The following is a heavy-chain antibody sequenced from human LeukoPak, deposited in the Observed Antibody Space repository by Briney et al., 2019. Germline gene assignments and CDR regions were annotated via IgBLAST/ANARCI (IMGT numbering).Heavy chain of an antibody. CDR1: GFSVTSSY. CDR2: IYADGTT. J-gene: IGHJ2*01. Sequence: GGSLRLSCAASGFSVTSSYMTWFRQSPGKGLAWVSHIYADGTTFYTDSAKGRFTLSRDNPQNTLFLQLSSLRVDDTAIYYCAKGTSGYYDVWGRGARVTVAA. CDR3: AKGTSGYYDV. D-gene: IGHD3-10*01. V-gene: IGHV3-53*01.